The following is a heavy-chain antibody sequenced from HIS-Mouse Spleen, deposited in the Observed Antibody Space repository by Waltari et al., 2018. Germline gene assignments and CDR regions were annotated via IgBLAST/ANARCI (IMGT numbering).Heavy chain of an antibody. CDR2: IYYSGST. Sequence: QLQLQESGPGLVTPSETLSLTRTVPGGSISSSTYSWAWIRQPPGKGLEWIGRIYYSGSTYYNPSLKSRVTISVDTSKNQFSLKLSSVTAADTAVYYCAREIPYSSSWYDWYFDLWGRGTLVTVSS. CDR1: GGSISSSTYS. D-gene: IGHD6-13*01. V-gene: IGHV4-39*07. J-gene: IGHJ2*01. CDR3: AREIPYSSSWYDWYFDL.